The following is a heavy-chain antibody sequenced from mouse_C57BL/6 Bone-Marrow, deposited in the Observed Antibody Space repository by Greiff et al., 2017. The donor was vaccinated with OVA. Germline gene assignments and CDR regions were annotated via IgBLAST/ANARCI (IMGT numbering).Heavy chain of an antibody. D-gene: IGHD1-1*01. J-gene: IGHJ2*01. Sequence: VQLQQPGAELVRPGSSVKLSCKASGYTFTSYWMHWVKQRPIQGLEWIGNIDPSDSETHYNQKFKDKATLTVDKSSSTAYMQLSSLTSEDSAVYYCERGFYYYGRDYFDYWGQGTTLTVSS. CDR1: GYTFTSYW. V-gene: IGHV1-52*01. CDR2: IDPSDSET. CDR3: ERGFYYYGRDYFDY.